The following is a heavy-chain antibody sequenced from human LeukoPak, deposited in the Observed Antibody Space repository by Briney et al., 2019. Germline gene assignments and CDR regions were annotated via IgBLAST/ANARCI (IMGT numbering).Heavy chain of an antibody. CDR3: ASVDTKARSFDY. J-gene: IGHJ4*02. CDR2: IYYSGST. D-gene: IGHD5-18*01. V-gene: IGHV4-31*03. CDR1: GGSISSGGYY. Sequence: SETLSLTCTVSGGSISSGGYYWSWLRQHPGKGLEWIGYIYYSGSTYYNPSLKSRLTISVDTSKNQFSLKLSSVTAADTAVYYCASVDTKARSFDYWGQGTLVTVSS.